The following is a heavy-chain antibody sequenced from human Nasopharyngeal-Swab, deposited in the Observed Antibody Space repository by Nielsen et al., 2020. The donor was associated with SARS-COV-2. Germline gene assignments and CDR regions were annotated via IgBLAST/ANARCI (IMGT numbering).Heavy chain of an antibody. J-gene: IGHJ6*03. CDR2: IRSSGTDT. Sequence: GGSLRLSCAVSGLPFNNYAVTWVRQAPGKGLEWVSIIRSSGTDTYYADYVKGRFTISRDNSKNTLYLQMNSLRAEDSAIYYCAKSRGDTTMAHYYYYLDVWGKGTTVTVSS. CDR1: GLPFNNYA. V-gene: IGHV3-23*01. CDR3: AKSRGDTTMAHYYYYLDV. D-gene: IGHD5-24*01.